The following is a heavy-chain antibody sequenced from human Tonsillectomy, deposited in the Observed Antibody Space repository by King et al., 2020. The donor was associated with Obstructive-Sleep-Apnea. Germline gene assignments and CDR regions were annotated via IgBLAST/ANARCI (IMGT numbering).Heavy chain of an antibody. J-gene: IGHJ4*02. CDR2: ISARGDSS. CDR3: AKDPAFYDSSGYYSGAYYFDS. D-gene: IGHD3-22*01. V-gene: IGHV3-23*04. Sequence: VQLVESGGGLVQPGGSLRLSCAASGFSFTNYAVSWVRQAPGKGLEWVSVISARGDSSYYADFVKGRFTISRDNSKNTLYLQMNSLRAEDTAIHYCAKDPAFYDSSGYYSGAYYFDSWGQGTLVTVSA. CDR1: GFSFTNYA.